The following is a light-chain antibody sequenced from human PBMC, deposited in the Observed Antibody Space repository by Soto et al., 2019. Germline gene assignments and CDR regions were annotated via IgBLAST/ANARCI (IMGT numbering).Light chain of an antibody. Sequence: DIQMTQSPSSLSASVGDRVTITCRASQSISSSLNCYQQKPGKPPKLLIYTASTLQSGVPSRFSGSGSGTDFTLTISSRQPEDFATYYCQQSYNPPLTFGGGTKVEIQ. CDR2: TAS. CDR1: QSISSS. J-gene: IGKJ4*01. CDR3: QQSYNPPLT. V-gene: IGKV1-39*01.